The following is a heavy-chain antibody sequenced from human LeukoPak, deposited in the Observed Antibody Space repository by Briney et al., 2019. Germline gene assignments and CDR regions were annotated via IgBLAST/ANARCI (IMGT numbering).Heavy chain of an antibody. V-gene: IGHV3-43*01. CDR3: ARDKVGGSMAGSNLDY. CDR1: GFTFDDYT. Sequence: GGSLRLSCAASGFTFDDYTMHWVRQTPGKGLEWVSLIYWDGSRTYYADSVKGRFTISRDNAKNSLYLQMNSLRGEDTAVYYCARDKVGGSMAGSNLDYWGQGNLVTVSS. D-gene: IGHD6-19*01. J-gene: IGHJ4*02. CDR2: IYWDGSRT.